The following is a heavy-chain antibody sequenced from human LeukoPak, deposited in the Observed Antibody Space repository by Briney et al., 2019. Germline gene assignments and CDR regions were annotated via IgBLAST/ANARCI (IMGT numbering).Heavy chain of an antibody. CDR3: ARGSTGWPGKRGDY. Sequence: PGGSLRLSCAASGFTFNDHYMDLVRQAPGKGLEWVGRTRNKAHSYTTEYAASVKGRFTISRGDSKSSLYLQMNSLKTEDTAVYYCARGSTGWPGKRGDYWGQGTLVTVSS. CDR1: GFTFNDHY. V-gene: IGHV3-72*01. CDR2: TRNKAHSYTT. J-gene: IGHJ4*02. D-gene: IGHD6-19*01.